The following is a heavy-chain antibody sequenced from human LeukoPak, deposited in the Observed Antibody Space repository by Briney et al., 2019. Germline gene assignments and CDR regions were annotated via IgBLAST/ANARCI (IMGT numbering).Heavy chain of an antibody. CDR1: GFTFSSYV. CDR3: ARDGGDDAFDI. J-gene: IGHJ3*02. V-gene: IGHV3-30*04. CDR2: ISYDGSNK. Sequence: GRSLRLSCAASGFTFSSYVMYWVRQAPGKGLEWVAVISYDGSNKYYADSVKGRFTISRDNSKNTLYLQMNSLRAEDTAVYYCARDGGDDAFDIWGQGTMVTVSS. D-gene: IGHD6-25*01.